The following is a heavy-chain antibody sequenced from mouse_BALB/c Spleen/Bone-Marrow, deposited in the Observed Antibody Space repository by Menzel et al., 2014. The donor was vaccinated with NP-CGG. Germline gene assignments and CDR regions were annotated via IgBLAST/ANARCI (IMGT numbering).Heavy chain of an antibody. V-gene: IGHV5-6*02. J-gene: IGHJ2*01. CDR1: GFTFSSYG. CDR3: ARQTYYDYDGYFDY. D-gene: IGHD2-4*01. CDR2: ISSGGSYT. Sequence: DVKLVESGGDLVKPGGSLKLSCAASGFTFSSYGMSWVRQTPDKRLEWVATISSGGSYTYYPDSVKGRFTISRDNAKNTLYLQRSSLKSEDTAMYYCARQTYYDYDGYFDYWGQGTTLTVSS.